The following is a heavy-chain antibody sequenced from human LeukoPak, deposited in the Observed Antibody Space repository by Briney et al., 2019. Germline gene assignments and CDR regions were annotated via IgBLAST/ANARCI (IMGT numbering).Heavy chain of an antibody. CDR2: INHSGST. Sequence: SETLSLTCAVYGGSFSGYYWSWIRQPPGKGLEWIGEINHSGSTNYNPSLKSRVTISVDTSKNQFSLKLSSVTAAGTAVYYCARTRDYGFIDYWGQGALVTVSS. CDR3: ARTRDYGFIDY. J-gene: IGHJ4*02. V-gene: IGHV4-34*01. D-gene: IGHD4-17*01. CDR1: GGSFSGYY.